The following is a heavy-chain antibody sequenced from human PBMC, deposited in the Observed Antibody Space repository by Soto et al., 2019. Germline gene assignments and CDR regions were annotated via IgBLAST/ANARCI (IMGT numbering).Heavy chain of an antibody. V-gene: IGHV1-69*02. CDR3: ASGYVIAAAGIDYFDY. Sequence: SVKVSCKASGGTFSSYTISWVRQAPGQGLEWMGRIIPILGIANYAQKFQGRVTITADKSTSTAYMELSSLRSEDTAVYYCASGYVIAAAGIDYFDYWGQGTLVTVSS. CDR2: IIPILGIA. CDR1: GGTFSSYT. J-gene: IGHJ4*02. D-gene: IGHD6-13*01.